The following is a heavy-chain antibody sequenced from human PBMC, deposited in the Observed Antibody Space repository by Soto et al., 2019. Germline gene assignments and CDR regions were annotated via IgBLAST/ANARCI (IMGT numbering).Heavy chain of an antibody. J-gene: IGHJ6*02. CDR3: ARQGFGPLHGLVDV. D-gene: IGHD3-10*01. CDR2: VHHSWGS. Sequence: QVQLQESGPGRVKPSETLSLSCTVSGGSISSCYWSWFRQSPGKRMEWIGYVHHSWGSSYNPSLQSRVAISLDTSKSQFSLKVTSVTATDTAVYYCARQGFGPLHGLVDVWGQGTTVTVSS. CDR1: GGSISSCY. V-gene: IGHV4-59*08.